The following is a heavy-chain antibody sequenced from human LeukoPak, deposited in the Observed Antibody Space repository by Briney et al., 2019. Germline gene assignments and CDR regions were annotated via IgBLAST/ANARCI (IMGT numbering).Heavy chain of an antibody. CDR3: ARSGWYYDILTGFDY. CDR2: ISISGSTI. CDR1: GFTFSSFE. J-gene: IGHJ4*02. Sequence: PGGSLRLSCAASGFTFSSFEMNWVRQAPGKGLEWVSYISISGSTIYYADSVKGRFTISRDSAKNSLYLQMNSLRAEDTAVYYCARSGWYYDILTGFDYWGQGTLVTVSS. V-gene: IGHV3-48*03. D-gene: IGHD3-9*01.